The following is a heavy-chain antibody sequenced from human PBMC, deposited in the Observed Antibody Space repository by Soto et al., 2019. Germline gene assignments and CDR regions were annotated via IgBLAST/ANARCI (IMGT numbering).Heavy chain of an antibody. D-gene: IGHD2-21*02. CDR1: GFTFSSYG. V-gene: IGHV3-30*18. CDR2: ISYDGSNK. J-gene: IGHJ4*02. CDR3: AKDSFRYGGNFD. Sequence: GGALRLFCAASGFTFSSYGMHWVRQAPGKGLEWVAVISYDGSNKYYADSVKGRFTISRDNSKNTLYLQMNSLRAEDTAVYYCAKDSFRYGGNFDWGQGTLVTVSS.